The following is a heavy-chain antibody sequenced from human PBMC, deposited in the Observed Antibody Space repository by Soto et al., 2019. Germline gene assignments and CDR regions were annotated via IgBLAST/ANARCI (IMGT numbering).Heavy chain of an antibody. CDR2: ISSSSSYI. CDR3: ARAPQYYDFWSGLRLMDV. J-gene: IGHJ6*03. Sequence: GGSLRLSCAASGFTFSSYSMNWVRQAPGKGLEWVSSISSSSSYIYYADSVKGRFTISRDNAKNSLYLQMNSLRAEDTAVYYCARAPQYYDFWSGLRLMDVWGKGTTVTVSS. V-gene: IGHV3-21*01. CDR1: GFTFSSYS. D-gene: IGHD3-3*01.